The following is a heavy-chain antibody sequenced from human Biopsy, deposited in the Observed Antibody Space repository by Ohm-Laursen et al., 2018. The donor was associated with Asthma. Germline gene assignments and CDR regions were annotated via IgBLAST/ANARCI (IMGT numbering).Heavy chain of an antibody. CDR2: ISYDGSKK. V-gene: IGHV3-30*18. CDR1: GVSLSSFG. CDR3: AKGRYKWNDGYYGLDV. Sequence: SLRLSCTASGVSLSSFGMNWVRQAPGKGLEWVAVISYDGSKKEYGDSVKGRFTISRDNSKDTVYLQMNSLRAEDTDVYYCAKGRYKWNDGYYGLDVWGQGTTFTVS. J-gene: IGHJ6*02. D-gene: IGHD1-20*01.